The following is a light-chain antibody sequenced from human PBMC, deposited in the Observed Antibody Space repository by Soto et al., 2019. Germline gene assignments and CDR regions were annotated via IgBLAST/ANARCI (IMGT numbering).Light chain of an antibody. CDR1: QSVSSSY. Sequence: EIVLTQSPGTLSLSPGERATLSCRASQSVSSSYLAWYQQKPGQAPRLLIYGASSRATGIPDRFSGSGSGTDFTLTISRLEPEDFAVYYCQQLGRSPLTFGGGTKVEIK. V-gene: IGKV3-20*01. CDR2: GAS. CDR3: QQLGRSPLT. J-gene: IGKJ4*01.